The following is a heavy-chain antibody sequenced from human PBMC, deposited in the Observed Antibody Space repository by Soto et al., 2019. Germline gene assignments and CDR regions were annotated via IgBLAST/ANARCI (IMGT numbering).Heavy chain of an antibody. CDR1: GFTFSSYG. CDR3: AKDDTGIAVAGRFDY. CDR2: VCGSGRSK. J-gene: IGHJ4*02. V-gene: IGHV3-23*01. D-gene: IGHD6-13*01. Sequence: GGSLRLSCAASGFTFSSYGMHWVRQAPGKGLEWVSAVCGSGRSKYYADSVKGRFTVSRDNSKNTLFLQMNSLRAEDTAVYYCAKDDTGIAVAGRFDYWGQGALVTVSS.